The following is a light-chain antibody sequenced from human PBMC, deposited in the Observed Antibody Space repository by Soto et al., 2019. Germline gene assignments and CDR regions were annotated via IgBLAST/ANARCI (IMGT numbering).Light chain of an antibody. CDR3: KHYVNWPLT. CDR2: DAS. J-gene: IGKJ4*01. CDR1: QSVSSN. Sequence: EIVLTQSPATLSLSPGERATLSCRASQSVSSNLAWYQQKPGQAHRLLINDASNRATGVQARFSGSRSGAEFTLTISSLQSEDFAVYYCKHYVNWPLTFGGGTKVDIK. V-gene: IGKV3-15*01.